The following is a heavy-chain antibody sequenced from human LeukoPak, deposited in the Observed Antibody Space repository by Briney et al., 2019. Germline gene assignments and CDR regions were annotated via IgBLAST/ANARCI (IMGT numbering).Heavy chain of an antibody. Sequence: GGSLRLSCAASGFTFSIYAMIWLRQIPGKGLEWVSSISGSGGTTYYADSVKGRFTISRDNSKNTLYLQMNSLRAEDTAVYYCAKSKGIPGGFDPWGQGTLVTVSS. CDR2: ISGSGGTT. V-gene: IGHV3-23*01. D-gene: IGHD3-3*02. CDR3: AKSKGIPGGFDP. CDR1: GFTFSIYA. J-gene: IGHJ5*02.